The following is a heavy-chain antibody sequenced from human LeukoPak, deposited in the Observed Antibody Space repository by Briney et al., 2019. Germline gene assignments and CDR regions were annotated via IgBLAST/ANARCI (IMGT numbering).Heavy chain of an antibody. D-gene: IGHD3-9*01. J-gene: IGHJ4*02. CDR2: ISGSGGST. Sequence: GGSLRLSCAASGFTFSSYAMSWVRQAPGKGQEWVSAISGSGGSTYYADSVKGRFTISRDNSKNTLYLQMNSLRAEDTAVYYCAKNYDILTGLPDYWGQGTLVTVSS. V-gene: IGHV3-23*01. CDR3: AKNYDILTGLPDY. CDR1: GFTFSSYA.